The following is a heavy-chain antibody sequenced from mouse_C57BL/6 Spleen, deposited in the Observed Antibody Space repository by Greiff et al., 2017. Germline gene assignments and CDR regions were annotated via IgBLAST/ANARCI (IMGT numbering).Heavy chain of an antibody. CDR2: IWSDGST. D-gene: IGHD2-3*01. J-gene: IGHJ2*01. V-gene: IGHV2-6-1*01. CDR1: GFSLTSYG. CDR3: ARHADGYHFVFDY. Sequence: QVQLKESGPGLVAPSQSLSITCTVSGFSLTSYGVHWVRQPPGKGLEWLVVIWSDGSTTYNSALKSRLSISKDNSKSQVFLKMNSLQTDDTAMYYCARHADGYHFVFDYWGQGTTLTVSS.